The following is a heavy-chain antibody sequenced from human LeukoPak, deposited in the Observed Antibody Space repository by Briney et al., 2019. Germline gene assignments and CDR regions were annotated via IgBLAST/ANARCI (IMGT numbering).Heavy chain of an antibody. D-gene: IGHD3-22*01. CDR2: INHSGST. Sequence: SETLSLTCAVYGGSFSGYYWSWIRQPPGKGLEWIGEINHSGSTNYNSSLKSRVTISVDTSKNQFSLKLSSVTAADTAVYYCARGMTNYYDSSGYYPFRYWGQGTLVTVSS. CDR3: ARGMTNYYDSSGYYPFRY. CDR1: GGSFSGYY. J-gene: IGHJ4*02. V-gene: IGHV4-34*01.